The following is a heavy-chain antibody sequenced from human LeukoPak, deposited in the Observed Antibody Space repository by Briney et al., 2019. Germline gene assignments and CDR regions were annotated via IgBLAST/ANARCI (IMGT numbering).Heavy chain of an antibody. CDR3: ARVGLRYFDWLLDY. CDR1: GGSISSYY. J-gene: IGHJ4*02. D-gene: IGHD3-9*01. Sequence: SETLSLTCTVSGGSISSYYWSWIRQPPGRGLEWIGYIYYSGYTNYNPSLKSRVTMSVDTSKNQFSLKLSSVTAADTAVYYCARVGLRYFDWLLDYWGQGTLVTVSS. V-gene: IGHV4-59*12. CDR2: IYYSGYT.